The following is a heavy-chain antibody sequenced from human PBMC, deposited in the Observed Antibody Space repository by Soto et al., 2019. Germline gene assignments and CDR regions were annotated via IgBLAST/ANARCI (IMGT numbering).Heavy chain of an antibody. CDR2: INHSGST. D-gene: IGHD1-26*01. CDR3: ANKGEIVYYYYGMDV. V-gene: IGHV4-34*01. CDR1: GGSFSGYY. J-gene: IGHJ6*04. Sequence: PSETLSLTCSLQGGSFSGYYWSWIRVPPGKGLEWIGEINHSGSTNYNVSLKSRVNISVDTSKNQFSLKLSSVTAADTAVYYRANKGEIVYYYYGMDVWGKGFTLTVS.